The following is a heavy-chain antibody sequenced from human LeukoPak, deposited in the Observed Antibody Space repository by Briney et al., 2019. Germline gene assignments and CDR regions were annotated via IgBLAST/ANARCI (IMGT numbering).Heavy chain of an antibody. V-gene: IGHV3-23*01. CDR2: ISGRGANT. D-gene: IGHD2-2*01. J-gene: IGHJ4*02. CDR1: GFTVSSTY. CDR3: AKAVVIVPTATPFDY. Sequence: PGGSLRLSCAASGFTVSSTYMTWVRQAPGKGLEWVSAISGRGANTYYADSVKGRFTISRDNSKNTLYMQMNSLRAEDTAVYYCAKAVVIVPTATPFDYWGQGTLVTVSS.